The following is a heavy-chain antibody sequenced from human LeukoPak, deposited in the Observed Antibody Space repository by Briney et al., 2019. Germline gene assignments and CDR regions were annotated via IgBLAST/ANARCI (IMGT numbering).Heavy chain of an antibody. J-gene: IGHJ6*03. CDR1: GGTFSSYA. V-gene: IGHV1-2*02. CDR3: ARDGDYYGSGNYYYMDV. Sequence: ASVKVSCKASGGTFSSYAISWVRQAPGQGREWMGWINPNSGGTNYAQKFQGRVTMTRDTSISTAYMELSRLRSDDPAVYYCARDGDYYGSGNYYYMDVWGKGTTVTISS. D-gene: IGHD3-10*01. CDR2: INPNSGGT.